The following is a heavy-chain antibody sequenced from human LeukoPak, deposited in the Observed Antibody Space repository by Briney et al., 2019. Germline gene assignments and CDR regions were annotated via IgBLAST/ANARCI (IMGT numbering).Heavy chain of an antibody. CDR1: GLTVSSNY. J-gene: IGHJ4*02. V-gene: IGHV3-53*01. CDR3: ARLLYYYDSSIYQRYFDY. Sequence: SGGSLRLSCAASGLTVSSNYMTWVRQAQGKGLEWVSIIYSGGTTHYADSVKGRFTISRDNSKNTLYLQMNSLRAEDTAVYYCARLLYYYDSSIYQRYFDYWGQGTLVTVSP. CDR2: IYSGGTT. D-gene: IGHD3-22*01.